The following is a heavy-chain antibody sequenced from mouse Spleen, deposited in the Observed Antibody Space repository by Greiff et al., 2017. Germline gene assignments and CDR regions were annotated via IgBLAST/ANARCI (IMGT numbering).Heavy chain of an antibody. V-gene: IGHV3-6*01. CDR2: ISYDGSN. J-gene: IGHJ1*03. CDR3: ASGDYYGSSYRSNWYFDV. CDR1: GYSITSGYY. D-gene: IGHD1-1*01. Sequence: EVQRVESGPGLVKPSQSLSLTCSVTGYSITSGYYWNWIRQFPGNKLEWMGYISYDGSNNYNPSLKNRISITRDTSKNQFFLKLNSVTTEDTATYDCASGDYYGSSYRSNWYFDVWGTGTTVTVSA.